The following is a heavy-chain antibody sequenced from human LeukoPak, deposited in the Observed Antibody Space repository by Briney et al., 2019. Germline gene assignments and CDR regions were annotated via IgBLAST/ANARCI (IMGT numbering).Heavy chain of an antibody. Sequence: PGGSLRLSCSTSGFIFSSHDMNWIRQPPGKGLEWIGSIYYTGSTYYNPSLKSRVTISVDTSKNQFSLKLSSVTAADTAVYYCARDEYYYDSSGYYGDFDYWGQGTLVTVSS. CDR2: IYYTGST. J-gene: IGHJ4*02. CDR1: GFIFSSHD. D-gene: IGHD3-22*01. CDR3: ARDEYYYDSSGYYGDFDY. V-gene: IGHV4-39*07.